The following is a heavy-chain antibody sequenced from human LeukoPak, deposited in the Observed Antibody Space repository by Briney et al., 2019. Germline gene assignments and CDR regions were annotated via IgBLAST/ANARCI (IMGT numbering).Heavy chain of an antibody. CDR1: GFNFSDYY. CDR3: ARESVGWFDP. V-gene: IGHV3-11*04. J-gene: IGHJ5*02. Sequence: SGGSLRLSCAASGFNFSDYYMSWIRQAPGKGLEWLSYISSSGRTIYYADSVKGRFTIFRDNAKNSLYLQMNSLRVEDTAVYYCARESVGWFDPWGQGTLVTVSS. CDR2: ISSSGRTI.